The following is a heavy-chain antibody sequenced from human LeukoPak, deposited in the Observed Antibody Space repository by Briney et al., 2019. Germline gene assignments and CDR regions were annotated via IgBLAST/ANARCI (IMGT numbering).Heavy chain of an antibody. J-gene: IGHJ4*02. CDR2: ISWNSGSI. CDR3: AKDKDSGSFYYFDY. Sequence: GRSLRLSCAASGFTFSSYAMHWVRQAPGKGLEWVSGISWNSGSIYYADSVKGRFTISRDNAKNSLYLQMNSLRADDTALYYCAKDKDSGSFYYFDYWGQGALVTVSS. V-gene: IGHV3-9*01. CDR1: GFTFSSYA. D-gene: IGHD1-26*01.